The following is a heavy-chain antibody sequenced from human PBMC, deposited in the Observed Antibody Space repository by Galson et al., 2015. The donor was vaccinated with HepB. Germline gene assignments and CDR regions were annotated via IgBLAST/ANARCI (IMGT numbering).Heavy chain of an antibody. J-gene: IGHJ6*02. Sequence: SLRLSCAASGFTFSSYAISWVRQAPGQGLEWVSAISGGGGSTNYADSVKGRFTISRDNSKNTLYLQMNSLRAEDTAVYYCAKDLKTGYTYGYYYFGMDVWGQGTTVTVSS. V-gene: IGHV3-23*01. CDR2: ISGGGGST. D-gene: IGHD5-18*01. CDR1: GFTFSSYA. CDR3: AKDLKTGYTYGYYYFGMDV.